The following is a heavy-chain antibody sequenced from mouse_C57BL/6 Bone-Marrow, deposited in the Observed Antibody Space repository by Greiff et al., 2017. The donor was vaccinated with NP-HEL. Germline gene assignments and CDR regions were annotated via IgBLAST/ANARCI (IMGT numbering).Heavy chain of an antibody. V-gene: IGHV10-3*01. CDR2: IRSKSSNYAT. Sequence: DVMLVESGGGLVQPKGSLKLSCAASGFTFTTYAMHWVRQAPGKGLEWVARIRSKSSNYATYYADSVKDRFTISRDDSQSMLYLQMSNLKTEDTAMYYCVRDSGKHWYFDVWGTGTTVTVSS. J-gene: IGHJ1*03. CDR3: VRDSGKHWYFDV. CDR1: GFTFTTYA. D-gene: IGHD1-3*01.